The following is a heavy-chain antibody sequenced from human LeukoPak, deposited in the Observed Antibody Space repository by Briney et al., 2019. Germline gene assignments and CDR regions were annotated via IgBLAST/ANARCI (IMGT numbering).Heavy chain of an antibody. Sequence: SETLSLTCTVSGGSISSYYWSWIRQPPGKGLEWIGYIYYSGSTNYSPSLKSRVTISVDTSKNQFSLKLSSVTAADTAVYYCAREGFGLYWGQGTLVTVSS. CDR1: GGSISSYY. CDR2: IYYSGST. J-gene: IGHJ4*02. V-gene: IGHV4-59*01. D-gene: IGHD3-10*01. CDR3: AREGFGLY.